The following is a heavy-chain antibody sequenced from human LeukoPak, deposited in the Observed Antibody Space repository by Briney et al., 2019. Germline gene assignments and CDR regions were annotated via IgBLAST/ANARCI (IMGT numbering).Heavy chain of an antibody. CDR1: GGSISSGTYY. D-gene: IGHD3-10*01. CDR3: ARRSNYYGSGSYSVGWFGP. Sequence: NPSETLSLTCTVSGGSISSGTYYWDWIRQPPGKGLEWIGSLYYSGGTHYNPSLKSRVTISVDTSKSQFSLKLSSVTAADTAVYYCARRSNYYGSGSYSVGWFGPWGQGTLVTVSS. V-gene: IGHV4-39*01. J-gene: IGHJ5*02. CDR2: LYYSGGT.